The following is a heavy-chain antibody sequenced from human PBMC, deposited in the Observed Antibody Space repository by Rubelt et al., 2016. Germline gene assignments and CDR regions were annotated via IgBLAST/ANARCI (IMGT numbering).Heavy chain of an antibody. Sequence: QVQLQESGPGLVKPSETLSLTCAVSGGSISSYYWSWIRQPPGKGLEWIGYVYYSGSTNYNPSLKSRVTISVDTSKNQFSLKLGSVTAADTAVYYCARLQWERSTMDFWGQGTLVTVSS. CDR3: ARLQWERSTMDF. J-gene: IGHJ4*02. V-gene: IGHV4-59*12. CDR2: VYYSGST. CDR1: GGSISSYY. D-gene: IGHD1-26*01.